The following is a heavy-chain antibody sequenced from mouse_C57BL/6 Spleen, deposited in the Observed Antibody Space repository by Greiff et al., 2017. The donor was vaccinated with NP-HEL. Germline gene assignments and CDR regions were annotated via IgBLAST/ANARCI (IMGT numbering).Heavy chain of an antibody. CDR2: IDPSDSYT. J-gene: IGHJ4*01. Sequence: QVQLQQPGAELVMPGASVKLSCKASGYTFTSYWMHWVKQRPGQGLEWIGVIDPSDSYTNYNQKFKGKSTLTVDKSSSTAYMQLSSLTSEDSAVNYCARRGGNSYYAMDYRGQGTSVTVSS. CDR3: ARRGGNSYYAMDY. V-gene: IGHV1-69*01. D-gene: IGHD2-1*01. CDR1: GYTFTSYW.